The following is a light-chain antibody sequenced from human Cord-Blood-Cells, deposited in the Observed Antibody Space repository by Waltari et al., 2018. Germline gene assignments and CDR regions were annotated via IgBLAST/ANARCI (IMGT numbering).Light chain of an antibody. Sequence: EIVMTQSPATLSVSPGERATLSCRASQSVRSNLAWYQQKPGQAPRLLIYGASTRATGIPARFSGSGSGTEFTLTISSLQSEDFAVYYGQQYNNWPPVTFGPGTKVDIK. CDR1: QSVRSN. J-gene: IGKJ3*01. CDR3: QQYNNWPPVT. CDR2: GAS. V-gene: IGKV3-15*01.